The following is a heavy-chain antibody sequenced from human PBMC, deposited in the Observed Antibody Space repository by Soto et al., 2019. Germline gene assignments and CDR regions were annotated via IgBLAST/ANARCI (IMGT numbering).Heavy chain of an antibody. J-gene: IGHJ5*02. CDR2: ISGYNGNT. V-gene: IGHV1-18*01. CDR3: ARDPAAGVGWFDP. D-gene: IGHD6-13*01. CDR1: GYTFSNYG. Sequence: QVQLVQSGGEVKRPGASVKISCKTSGYTFSNYGVSWVRQAPGQGLEWMGWISGYNGNTDYAQRFQGRVTMTTDTTTSTAYMELRSLRSDDTAAYYCARDPAAGVGWFDPWGQGTLVTVSS.